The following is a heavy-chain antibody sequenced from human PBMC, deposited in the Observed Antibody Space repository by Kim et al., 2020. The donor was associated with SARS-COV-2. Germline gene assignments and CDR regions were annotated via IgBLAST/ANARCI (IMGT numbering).Heavy chain of an antibody. J-gene: IGHJ6*02. Sequence: ASVKVSCKASGYTFTGYYMHWVRQAPGQGLEWMGWINPNSGGTNYAQKFQGRVTMTRDTSISTAYMELSRLRSDDTAVYYCARPLGGYSSSWYKRVYYYYGMDVWGQGTTVTVSS. CDR1: GYTFTGYY. CDR2: INPNSGGT. V-gene: IGHV1-2*02. D-gene: IGHD6-13*01. CDR3: ARPLGGYSSSWYKRVYYYYGMDV.